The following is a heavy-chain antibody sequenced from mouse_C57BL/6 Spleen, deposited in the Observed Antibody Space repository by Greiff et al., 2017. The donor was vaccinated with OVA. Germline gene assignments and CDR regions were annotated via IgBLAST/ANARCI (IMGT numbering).Heavy chain of an antibody. V-gene: IGHV1-81*01. CDR3: ARWDYDAKELPY. CDR2: IYPRSGNT. CDR1: GYTFTSYG. D-gene: IGHD2-4*01. Sequence: QVQLQQSGAELARPGASVKQSCKASGYTFTSYGISWVKQRTGQGLEWIGEIYPRSGNTYYNEKFKGKATLTADKSSSTAYMELRSLTSEDSAVYFCARWDYDAKELPYWGQGTLVTVSA. J-gene: IGHJ3*01.